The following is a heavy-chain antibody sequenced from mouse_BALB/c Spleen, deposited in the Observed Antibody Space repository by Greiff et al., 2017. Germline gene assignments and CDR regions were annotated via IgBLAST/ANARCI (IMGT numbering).Heavy chain of an antibody. D-gene: IGHD1-1*01. CDR3: ARGSRYFYGSSYFDD. V-gene: IGHV1-7*01. Sequence: QVHVKQSGADLAKPGASLKMSCTASGYSFTSYWMHWVQQRPGQGLEWIGYINTSTGYTNYNQKFKDKATLTADKSSSTAYMQLSSLTSEDSAVYDCARGSRYFYGSSYFDDWGQGTTLTVSS. J-gene: IGHJ2*01. CDR1: GYSFTSYW. CDR2: INTSTGYT.